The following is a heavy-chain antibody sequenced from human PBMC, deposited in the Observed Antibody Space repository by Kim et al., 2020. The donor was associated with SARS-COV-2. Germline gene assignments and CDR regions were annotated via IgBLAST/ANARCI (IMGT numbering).Heavy chain of an antibody. CDR3: ARFPESSSLVQGY. V-gene: IGHV4-59*01. D-gene: IGHD6-13*01. Sequence: HPSLKSRVTIAVDTSKNQFSLKLSSVTAADTAVYYCARFPESSSLVQGYWGQGTLVTVSS. J-gene: IGHJ4*02.